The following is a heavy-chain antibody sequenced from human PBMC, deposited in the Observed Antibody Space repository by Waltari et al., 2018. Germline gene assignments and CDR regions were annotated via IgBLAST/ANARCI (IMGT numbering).Heavy chain of an antibody. J-gene: IGHJ3*02. CDR1: GYPLTELP. CDR2: FDPEDGET. D-gene: IGHD6-6*01. V-gene: IGHV1-24*01. CDR3: ATAGSAHAFDI. Sequence: QVQLVQSGAEVKKPGASVKVSCKVSGYPLTELPMPWWRQAPGKRLEWMGGFDPEDGETIYAQKFQGRVTMTEDTSTDTAYMELSSLRSEDTAVYYCATAGSAHAFDIWGQGTMVTVSS.